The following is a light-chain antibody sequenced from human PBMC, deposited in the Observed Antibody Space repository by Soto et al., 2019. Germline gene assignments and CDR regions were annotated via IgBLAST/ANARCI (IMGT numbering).Light chain of an antibody. CDR1: NTDVGQDKS. CDR2: EVT. V-gene: IGLV2-14*01. J-gene: IGLJ1*01. Sequence: SVLTQPASVSGSRGQSITISCVGRNTDVGQDKSVSWYQQGPGKAPKLLIFEVTNRPSGVSSRFSGSRSGNTASLTISGLQPDDEGDYFCVSYTDTDTLVFGTGTKVTV. CDR3: VSYTDTDTLV.